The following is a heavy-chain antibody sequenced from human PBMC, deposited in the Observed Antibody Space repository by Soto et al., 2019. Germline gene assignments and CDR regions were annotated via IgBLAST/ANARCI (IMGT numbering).Heavy chain of an antibody. CDR3: ARGGNSSGYYFLDY. V-gene: IGHV3-53*01. Sequence: DVQLVESGGDLIQPGGSLRLSCAATGFIVSNYYMTWVRQAPGKGLQWVSFIYSDGRTHYADSVKGRFTISRDNSKNTLYLQMNTMRVEDTAVYYCARGGNSSGYYFLDYWGQGTLVTVSS. CDR1: GFIVSNYY. CDR2: IYSDGRT. D-gene: IGHD3-22*01. J-gene: IGHJ4*02.